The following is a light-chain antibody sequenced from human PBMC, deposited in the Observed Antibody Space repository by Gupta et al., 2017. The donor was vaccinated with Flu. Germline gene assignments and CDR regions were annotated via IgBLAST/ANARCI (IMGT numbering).Light chain of an antibody. CDR1: QSGCDSANNKNS. J-gene: IGKJ2*01. V-gene: IGKV4-1*01. Sequence: SLGERATINCKSSQSGCDSANNKNSSACHHQNAGQPPRLLIYGASTPESGLPDRFSGRASAADFTLIISIRPAEDVAIYCTQQDDATPYTFGQGTKVEI. CDR2: GAS. CDR3: QQDDATPYT.